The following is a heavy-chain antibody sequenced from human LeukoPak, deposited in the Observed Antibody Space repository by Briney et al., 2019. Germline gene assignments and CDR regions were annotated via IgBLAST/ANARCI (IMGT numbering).Heavy chain of an antibody. D-gene: IGHD5-24*01. Sequence: GASVKVSCKASGGTFSSYAISWVRQAPGQGLEWMGGIIPIFGTANYAQKFQGSVTITADESTSTAYMELSSLRSEDTAVYYCAGRGDGYRAYYYYGMDVWGQGTTVTVSS. J-gene: IGHJ6*02. CDR2: IIPIFGTA. CDR3: AGRGDGYRAYYYYGMDV. CDR1: GGTFSSYA. V-gene: IGHV1-69*13.